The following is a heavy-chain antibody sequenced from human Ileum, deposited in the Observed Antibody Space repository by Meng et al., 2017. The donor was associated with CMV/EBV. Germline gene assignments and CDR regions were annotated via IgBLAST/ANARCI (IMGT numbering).Heavy chain of an antibody. Sequence: GESLKISCAASEFTVSSNHMSWVRQAPGKGLEWVSIIYSGGGTNYADSVKGRFTISRDSSENTLSLQMNSLRVEDTAVYYCARYCSSTSCYVGGGMDVWGQGTTVTVSS. CDR2: IYSGGGT. J-gene: IGHJ6*02. V-gene: IGHV3-53*01. CDR3: ARYCSSTSCYVGGGMDV. D-gene: IGHD2-2*01. CDR1: EFTVSSNH.